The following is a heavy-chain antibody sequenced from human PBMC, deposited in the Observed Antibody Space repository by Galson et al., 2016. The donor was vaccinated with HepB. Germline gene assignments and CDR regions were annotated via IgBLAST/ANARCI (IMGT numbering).Heavy chain of an antibody. D-gene: IGHD3-3*01. V-gene: IGHV1-69*06. Sequence: SVKVSCKASGGSFSSDGITWVRQAPGQGLEWMGGIIPIYGTPKYAQKFQGRVTITADKSTSTAYMELSSLRSEDTAVYYCARVNDFLFYGMDVWGQGTTVTVSS. CDR2: IIPIYGTP. J-gene: IGHJ6*02. CDR3: ARVNDFLFYGMDV. CDR1: GGSFSSDG.